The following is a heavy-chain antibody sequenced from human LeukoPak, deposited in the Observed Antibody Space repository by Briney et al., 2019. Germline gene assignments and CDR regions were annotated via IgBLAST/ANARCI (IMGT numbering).Heavy chain of an antibody. V-gene: IGHV4-4*07. CDR2: IYTSGRT. CDR1: GGSISNYL. D-gene: IGHD3-22*01. J-gene: IGHJ4*02. Sequence: MTSETLSLTCNVSGGSISNYLWSWIRQPAGKGLEWIGHIYTSGRTNYSPSLKSRVTMLIDTSNNQFSLKLTSVTAADTAVYYCARDRPTLSYYDSSNYAKVLDSWGQGTLVTVSS. CDR3: ARDRPTLSYYDSSNYAKVLDS.